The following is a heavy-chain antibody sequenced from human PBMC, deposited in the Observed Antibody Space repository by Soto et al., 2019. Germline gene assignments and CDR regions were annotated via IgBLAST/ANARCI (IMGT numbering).Heavy chain of an antibody. V-gene: IGHV1-18*01. J-gene: IGHJ4*02. D-gene: IGHD2-15*01. CDR1: GYTFTSYG. CDR2: ISAYNGNT. Sequence: QVPLVQSGAEVKKPGASVKVSCKASGYTFTSYGISWVRQAPGQGLEWMGWISAYNGNTNYAQKLQGRVTMTTDTSTSTAYMELRSLRSDDTAVYYCARVCSGGSCYSRLFDYWGQGTLVTVSS. CDR3: ARVCSGGSCYSRLFDY.